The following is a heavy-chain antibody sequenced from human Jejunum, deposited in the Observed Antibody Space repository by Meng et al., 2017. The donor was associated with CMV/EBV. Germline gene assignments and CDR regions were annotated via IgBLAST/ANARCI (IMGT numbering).Heavy chain of an antibody. CDR1: GFIFTNAW. Sequence: CAASGFIFTNAWMSWVRQAPGKGLEWVGRIKSKTDDGTTDYAAPVKGGFTISRDDSKNTLYLQMNSLKTEDTAVYYCTTDLHNWVYWGQGRLVTVSS. D-gene: IGHD5-24*01. CDR3: TTDLHNWVY. CDR2: IKSKTDDGTT. V-gene: IGHV3-15*01. J-gene: IGHJ4*02.